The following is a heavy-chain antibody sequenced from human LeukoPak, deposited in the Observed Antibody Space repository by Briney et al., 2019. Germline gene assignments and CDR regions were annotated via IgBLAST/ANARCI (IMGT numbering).Heavy chain of an antibody. J-gene: IGHJ6*02. D-gene: IGHD5-18*01. Sequence: SVKVSCKASGGTFSSYAISWVRQAPGQGLEWMGRIIPIFGIANYAQKSQGRVTITADKSTSTAYMELSSLRSEDTAVYYCAREVDTAMVMLADYYGMDVWGQGTTVTVSS. CDR3: AREVDTAMVMLADYYGMDV. CDR2: IIPIFGIA. V-gene: IGHV1-69*04. CDR1: GGTFSSYA.